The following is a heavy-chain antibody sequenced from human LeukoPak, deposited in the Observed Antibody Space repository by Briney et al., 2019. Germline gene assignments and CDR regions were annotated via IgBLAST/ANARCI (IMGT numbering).Heavy chain of an antibody. CDR3: ASGTPSYYDFWSGYNPFDY. V-gene: IGHV4-39*01. CDR1: AGSISSSNYY. J-gene: IGHJ4*02. Sequence: SETLSLTCTVSAGSISSSNYYWDWTRQPPGKGGGWIGSIYYSGSTHYNPALNTRITISVDTSKNQFSLKLSSVTAADTAVYYCASGTPSYYDFWSGYNPFDYWGQGTLVTVSS. CDR2: IYYSGST. D-gene: IGHD3-3*01.